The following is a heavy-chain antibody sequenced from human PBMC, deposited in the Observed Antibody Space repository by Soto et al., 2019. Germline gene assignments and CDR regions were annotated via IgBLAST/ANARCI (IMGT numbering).Heavy chain of an antibody. CDR1: GFTFSSYW. CDR3: ARGVSWCDF. D-gene: IGHD6-13*01. Sequence: PGGSLRLSCAASGFTFSSYWMHWVRQAPGKGLVWVSRINSDGSSTSYADSVKGRFTISRDNTNNMVYIQLNSLTADDTGVYFCARGVSWCDFWGPGPLVSVSS. J-gene: IGHJ4*03. CDR2: INSDGSST. V-gene: IGHV3-74*01.